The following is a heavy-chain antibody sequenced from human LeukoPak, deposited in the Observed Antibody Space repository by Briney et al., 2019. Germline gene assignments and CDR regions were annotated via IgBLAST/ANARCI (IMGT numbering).Heavy chain of an antibody. CDR1: GYTFTSYD. D-gene: IGHD3-22*01. CDR2: MNPNSGNT. CDR3: ARTEGYYYDSSGLNY. V-gene: IGHV1-8*01. J-gene: IGHJ4*02. Sequence: ASVKVSFKASGYTFTSYDINWVRQATGQGLEWMGWMNPNSGNTGYAQKFQGRVTMTRNTSISTAYMELSSLRSEDTAVCYCARTEGYYYDSSGLNYWGQGTLVTVSS.